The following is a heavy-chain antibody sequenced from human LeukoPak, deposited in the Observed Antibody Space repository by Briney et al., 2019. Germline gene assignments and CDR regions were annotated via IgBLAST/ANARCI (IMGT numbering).Heavy chain of an antibody. D-gene: IGHD4-23*01. J-gene: IGHJ4*02. CDR1: GYTFTSYG. Sequence: ASVKVSCKASGYTFTSYGISWVRQAPGQGLEWMGWISAYNGNTNYAQKFQGRVTMTRDMSTSTVYMELSSLRSEDTAVYYCAREPRYGGNDHFLRTFDYWGQGTLVTVSS. CDR2: ISAYNGNT. V-gene: IGHV1-18*01. CDR3: AREPRYGGNDHFLRTFDY.